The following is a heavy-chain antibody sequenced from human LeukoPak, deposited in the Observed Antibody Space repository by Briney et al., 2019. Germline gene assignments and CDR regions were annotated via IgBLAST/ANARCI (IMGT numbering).Heavy chain of an antibody. V-gene: IGHV1-69*05. CDR1: GGTFSSYA. CDR3: ARDGGTVNNWFDP. D-gene: IGHD3-16*01. J-gene: IGHJ5*02. Sequence: SVKVSCKASGGTFSSYAISWVRQAPGQGLEWMGGIIPIFGTANYAQKFQGRVTITTDESTSTAYMELSSLSSEDTAVYYCARDGGTVNNWFDPWGQGTLVTVSS. CDR2: IIPIFGTA.